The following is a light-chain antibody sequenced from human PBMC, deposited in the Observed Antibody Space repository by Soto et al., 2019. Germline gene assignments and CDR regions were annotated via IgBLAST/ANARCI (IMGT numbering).Light chain of an antibody. J-gene: IGLJ2*01. CDR2: DVS. CDR1: SSDVGGYNY. CDR3: SSYTSSSTPVV. V-gene: IGLV2-14*01. Sequence: QSALTQPASVSGSPGQSITISCTGTSSDVGGYNYVSWYQQHPGKAPKLMIYDVSNRPSGVYNRFSGSKSGNTASLTISGLQAEDEAEYYCSSYTSSSTPVVVGGGIKATVL.